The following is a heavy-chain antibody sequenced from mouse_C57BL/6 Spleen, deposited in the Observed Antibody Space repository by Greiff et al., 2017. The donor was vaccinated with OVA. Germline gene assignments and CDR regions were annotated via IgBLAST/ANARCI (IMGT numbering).Heavy chain of an antibody. J-gene: IGHJ2*01. V-gene: IGHV1-69*01. CDR1: GYTFTSYW. Sequence: QVQLKQPGAELVMPGASVKLSCKASGYTFTSYWMHWVKQRPGQGLEWIGEIDPSDSYTNYNQKFKGKSTLTVDKSSSPAYMQLSSLTSEDSAVYYCARRASSGWGYYFDYWGQGTTLTVSS. CDR3: ARRASSGWGYYFDY. CDR2: IDPSDSYT. D-gene: IGHD3-2*02.